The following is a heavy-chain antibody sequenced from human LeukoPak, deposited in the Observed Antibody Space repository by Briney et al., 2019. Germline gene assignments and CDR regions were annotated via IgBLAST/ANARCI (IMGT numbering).Heavy chain of an antibody. D-gene: IGHD4-11*01. CDR1: GYTFTSYD. CDR2: MNPNSGNT. J-gene: IGHJ4*01. CDR3: ARGENFRSTDDVIDY. Sequence: AASVKVSFKASGYTFTSYDINWVRQATGQGLEWMGWMNPNSGNTGYAQKFQGRVTITRNTSISTAYMELSSLRSEDTAVYYCARGENFRSTDDVIDYWGQGTLVTVSS. V-gene: IGHV1-8*01.